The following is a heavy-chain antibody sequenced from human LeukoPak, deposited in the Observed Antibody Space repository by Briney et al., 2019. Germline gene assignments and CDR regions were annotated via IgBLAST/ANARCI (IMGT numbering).Heavy chain of an antibody. CDR1: GFTSSDYF. Sequence: GGSLRLSCAASGFTSSDYFMSWIRQAPGKGLEWVSYISTGGSTIYYADSVKGRFTISRDNAKNSLYLQMDSLRAEDTAVYFCARDNDYYYYGMDVWGQGTTVTVSS. J-gene: IGHJ6*02. V-gene: IGHV3-11*01. CDR2: ISTGGSTI. CDR3: ARDNDYYYYGMDV.